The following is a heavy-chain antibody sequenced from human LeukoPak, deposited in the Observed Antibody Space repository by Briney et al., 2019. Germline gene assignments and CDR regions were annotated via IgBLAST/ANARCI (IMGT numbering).Heavy chain of an antibody. J-gene: IGHJ4*02. V-gene: IGHV4-61*02. CDR3: ARLYGNYQNYFDY. Sequence: SETLSLTCTVSGDSINSNNYYWSWIRQPAGKGLEWIGRIYSSGRTNYNPSLKSRVTISVDTSKNQFSLKLRSVTAADTAVYYCARLYGNYQNYFDYWGQGTLVTVSS. D-gene: IGHD1-7*01. CDR2: IYSSGRT. CDR1: GDSINSNNYY.